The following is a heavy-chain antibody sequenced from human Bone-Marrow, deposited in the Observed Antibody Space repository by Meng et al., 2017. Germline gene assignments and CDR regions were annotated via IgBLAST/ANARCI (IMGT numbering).Heavy chain of an antibody. CDR2: ISDSGGST. CDR3: ANEGDGDSSIDY. CDR1: GFTFSRDA. J-gene: IGHJ4*02. Sequence: GESLKISCAASGFTFSRDAMGWVRQAPGKGLEWVSVISDSGGSTYYTDPVKGRFTISRDNSKNMVYLQMNSLRAEDTAVYYCANEGDGDSSIDYWGQGTLVTVSS. V-gene: IGHV3-23*01. D-gene: IGHD4-17*01.